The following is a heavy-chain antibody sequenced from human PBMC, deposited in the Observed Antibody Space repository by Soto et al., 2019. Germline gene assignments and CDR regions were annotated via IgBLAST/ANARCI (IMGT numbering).Heavy chain of an antibody. CDR1: GGSISSYY. CDR3: ARACSSNSCYDVFDY. J-gene: IGHJ4*02. V-gene: IGHV4-4*07. CDR2: IYTSGST. Sequence: PSETLSLTCTVSGGSISSYYLSRIRQPAGKGLEWIGRIYTSGSTNYNPSLKSRVTMSVDTSKNQFSLKLSSVTAADTAVYYCARACSSNSCYDVFDYWGQGTLVTVYS. D-gene: IGHD2-2*01.